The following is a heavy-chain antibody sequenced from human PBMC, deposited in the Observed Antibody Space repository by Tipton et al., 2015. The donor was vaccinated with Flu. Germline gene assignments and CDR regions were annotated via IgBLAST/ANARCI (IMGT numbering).Heavy chain of an antibody. CDR3: ARMVSGTWFDP. V-gene: IGHV3-74*01. J-gene: IGHJ5*02. D-gene: IGHD2-8*01. CDR1: GFTFSSYW. Sequence: LSLTCAASGFTFSSYWMHWVRQAPGKGLVWVSRINSDGSSTSYADSVKGRFTISRDNAKNTLYLQMNSLRAEDTAVYYCARMVSGTWFDPWGQGTLVTVSS. CDR2: INSDGSST.